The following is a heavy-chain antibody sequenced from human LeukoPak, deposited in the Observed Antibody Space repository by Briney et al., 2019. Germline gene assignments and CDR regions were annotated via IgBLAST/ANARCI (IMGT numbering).Heavy chain of an antibody. Sequence: QAGGSLRLSCAASGFTFSSYAMSWVRQAPGKGLEWVSAISGSGGSTYYADSVKGRFTISRDNSKNTLYLRMNSLRAEDTAVYYCAKGGMGFCDLNWFDPWGQGTLVTVSS. CDR1: GFTFSSYA. CDR2: ISGSGGST. V-gene: IGHV3-23*01. D-gene: IGHD6-13*01. J-gene: IGHJ5*02. CDR3: AKGGMGFCDLNWFDP.